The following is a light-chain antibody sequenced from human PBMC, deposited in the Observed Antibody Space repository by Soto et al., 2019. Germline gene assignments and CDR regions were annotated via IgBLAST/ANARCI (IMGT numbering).Light chain of an antibody. Sequence: QSVLTQPPSASGTPGQRVTISCSGSNSNIRSNTVIWYQQLPGTTPQLLIYYDNLRPSGVPDRISGSTSGTSASLAISGLQSDDEDDDYCAAWDDSRNGRVFGTGTKLTVL. CDR3: AAWDDSRNGRV. J-gene: IGLJ1*01. V-gene: IGLV1-44*01. CDR1: NSNIRSNT. CDR2: YDN.